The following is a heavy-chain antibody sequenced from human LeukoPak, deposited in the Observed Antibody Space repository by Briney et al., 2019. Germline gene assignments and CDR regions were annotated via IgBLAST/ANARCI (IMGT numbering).Heavy chain of an antibody. V-gene: IGHV4-31*03. Sequence: SQTLSLTCTVSGGSTSSGGYYWSWIRQHPGKGLEWIGYIYYSGSTYYNPSLKSRVTISEDTSKNQSSLKLRSVPTADTAVYYCVSGSGGWLYFQHWGQGTLVTVSS. CDR1: GGSTSSGGYY. D-gene: IGHD6-19*01. CDR3: VSGSGGWLYFQH. J-gene: IGHJ1*01. CDR2: IYYSGST.